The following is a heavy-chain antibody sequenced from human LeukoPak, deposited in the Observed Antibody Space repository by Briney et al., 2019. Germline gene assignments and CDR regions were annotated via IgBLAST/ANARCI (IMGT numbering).Heavy chain of an antibody. V-gene: IGHV4-30-4*08. CDR1: GGSISSGDYY. J-gene: IGHJ4*02. Sequence: SETLSLTCTVSGGSISSGDYYWSWIRQPPGKGLEWIGYIYYSGSTCYNPSLKSRVTISVDTSKNQFSLKLSSVTAADTAVYYCARGDIYCSSTSCQRGFGYWGQGTLVTVSS. CDR3: ARGDIYCSSTSCQRGFGY. D-gene: IGHD2-2*01. CDR2: IYYSGST.